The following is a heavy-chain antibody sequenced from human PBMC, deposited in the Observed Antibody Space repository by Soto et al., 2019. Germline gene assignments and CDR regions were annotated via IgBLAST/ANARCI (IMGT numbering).Heavy chain of an antibody. CDR1: GGPISNFY. J-gene: IGHJ1*01. CDR2: IYYSGTT. CDR3: ARYQQYFQH. V-gene: IGHV4-59*08. Sequence: SETLSLTCTVSGGPISNFYWSWIRQPPGKGPEWIGYIYYSGTTNYNPSLKSRVTISVDTSRNQFSLKLNSVTAADTAVYYCARYQQYFQHWGQGTLVTVAS.